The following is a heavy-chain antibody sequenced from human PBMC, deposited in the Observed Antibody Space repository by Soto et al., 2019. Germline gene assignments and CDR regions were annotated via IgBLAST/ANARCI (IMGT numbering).Heavy chain of an antibody. V-gene: IGHV4-34*01. J-gene: IGHJ5*02. CDR1: GGSFSGYY. Sequence: SETLSLTCAVYGGSFSGYYWSWIRQPPGKGLEWIGEINHSGSTNYNPSLKSRVTISVDTSKNQFSLKLSSVTAADTAVYYCARGYGSGSYYNALNWFDPWGQGTLVTVSS. D-gene: IGHD3-10*01. CDR2: INHSGST. CDR3: ARGYGSGSYYNALNWFDP.